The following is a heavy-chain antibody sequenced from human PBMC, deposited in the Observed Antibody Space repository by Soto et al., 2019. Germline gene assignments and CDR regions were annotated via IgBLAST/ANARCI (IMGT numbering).Heavy chain of an antibody. CDR1: GFTFSNAW. D-gene: IGHD3-3*01. J-gene: IGHJ6*02. Sequence: GGSLRLSCAASGFTFSNAWMNWVRQAPGKGLEWVGRIKSKTDGGTTDYAAPVKGRFTISRDDSKNTLYLQMNSLKTEDTAVYYCTTDQGVGTPTRGPYYYYYGMDVWGQGTTVTVSS. V-gene: IGHV3-15*07. CDR2: IKSKTDGGTT. CDR3: TTDQGVGTPTRGPYYYYYGMDV.